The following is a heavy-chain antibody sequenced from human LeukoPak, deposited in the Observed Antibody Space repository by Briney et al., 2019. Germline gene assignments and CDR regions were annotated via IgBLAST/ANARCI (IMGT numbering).Heavy chain of an antibody. CDR3: ARESYYDSSGYYY. CDR2: IYSGGST. D-gene: IGHD3-22*01. Sequence: GGSLRLSCAASGFTVSSNYMSWVRQAPGKGLEWVSVIYSGGSTYYADSVKGRFTISRDNSKNTLYLQMNSLRAEDTAVYYCARESYYDSSGYYYWGQGTLVTVSS. V-gene: IGHV3-66*01. CDR1: GFTVSSNY. J-gene: IGHJ4*02.